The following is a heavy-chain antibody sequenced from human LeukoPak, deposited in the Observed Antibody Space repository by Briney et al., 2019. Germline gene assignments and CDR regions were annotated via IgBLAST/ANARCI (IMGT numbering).Heavy chain of an antibody. CDR3: ARRTGIAVAGGFY. CDR1: GGSFSGYY. CDR2: INHSGST. D-gene: IGHD6-19*01. Sequence: KTSETLSLTCAVYGGSFSGYYWSWIRQPPGKGLEWIGEINHSGSTNYNPSLKSRVTISVDTSKNQFSLKLSSVTAADTAVYYCARRTGIAVAGGFYWGQGTLVTVSS. J-gene: IGHJ4*02. V-gene: IGHV4-34*01.